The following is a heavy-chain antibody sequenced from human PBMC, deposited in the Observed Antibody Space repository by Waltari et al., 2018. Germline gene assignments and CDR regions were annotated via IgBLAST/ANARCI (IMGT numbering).Heavy chain of an antibody. V-gene: IGHV3-13*01. D-gene: IGHD3-10*01. CDR3: ARGEHYYGSGSTTSIPDY. CDR2: IGTAGDT. Sequence: EVQLVESGGGLVQPGGSLRLSCAASGFTFSSYAMHWVRQATGKGLEWVSAIGTAGDTYYPGSVKGRFTISRENAKNSLYLQMNSLRAGDTAVYYCARGEHYYGSGSTTSIPDYWGQGTLVTVSS. CDR1: GFTFSSYA. J-gene: IGHJ4*02.